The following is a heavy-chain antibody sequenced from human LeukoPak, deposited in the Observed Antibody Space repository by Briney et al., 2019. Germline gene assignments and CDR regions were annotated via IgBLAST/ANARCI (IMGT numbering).Heavy chain of an antibody. CDR2: ICAVNGNT. Sequence: APVKVSCMASGYAFSTSGITWVRQAPGRGLEWIGWICAVNGNTSYAEKFLDRVTMTTDTATSTAYMELGSLTSDDTAVYFGTRSLVFWGQGTQVTVSP. V-gene: IGHV1-18*01. CDR1: GYAFSTSG. D-gene: IGHD3-10*01. J-gene: IGHJ4*02. CDR3: TRSLVF.